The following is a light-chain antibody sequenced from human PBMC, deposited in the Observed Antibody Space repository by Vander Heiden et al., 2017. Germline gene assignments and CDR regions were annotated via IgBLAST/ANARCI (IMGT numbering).Light chain of an antibody. CDR2: WAS. CDR3: QQYYSFVG. CDR1: QSVLYSSNNKNY. Sequence: DIVMTQSPDSLAVSLGERATINCKSSQSVLYSSNNKNYLAWYQQKPGQPPKLLIYWASTRESGVPDRFSGSGSGTDFTLTISSMQAEDVAVYYWQQYYSFVGFGPGTKVEIK. V-gene: IGKV4-1*01. J-gene: IGKJ1*01.